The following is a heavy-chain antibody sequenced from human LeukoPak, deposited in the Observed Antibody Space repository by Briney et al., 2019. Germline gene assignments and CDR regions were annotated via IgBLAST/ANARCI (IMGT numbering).Heavy chain of an antibody. CDR1: GFSFSSYA. V-gene: IGHV3-23*01. Sequence: GGSLRLSCAASGFSFSSYAMSWVRQAPGKGLEWVSAISGRGGSTYYADSVKGRFTISRDNSKNTLYLQMNSLRAEDTAVYYCAKDRGSGWPQFDYWGQETLVTVSS. CDR2: ISGRGGST. CDR3: AKDRGSGWPQFDY. D-gene: IGHD6-19*01. J-gene: IGHJ4*02.